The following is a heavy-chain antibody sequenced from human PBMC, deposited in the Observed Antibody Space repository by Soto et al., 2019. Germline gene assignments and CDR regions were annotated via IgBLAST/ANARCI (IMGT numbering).Heavy chain of an antibody. J-gene: IGHJ4*02. D-gene: IGHD2-2*01. CDR2: IDPRNGGT. Sequence: DVSIEADGCKGTDYYTQWVPQDPEKMLESLGSIDPRNGGTKYAEKIQDRLTMTAETSTSTAFLELRRLRIDDSAVFFCGRLVYRTVLPAGGKGTLVTGSS. V-gene: IGHV1-2*02. CDR1: GCKGTDYY. CDR3: GRLVYRTVLPA.